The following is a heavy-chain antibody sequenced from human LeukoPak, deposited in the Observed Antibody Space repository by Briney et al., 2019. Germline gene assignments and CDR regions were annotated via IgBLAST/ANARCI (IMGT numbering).Heavy chain of an antibody. CDR3: AKGTRRYFDY. CDR1: GFTFDDYA. J-gene: IGHJ4*02. V-gene: IGHV3-9*01. CDR2: ISWNSGSI. Sequence: PGGSLRLSCAASGFTFDDYAMHWVRQAPGKGLEWVSGISWNSGSIGYADSVKGRFTISRDNAKNSLYLQMNSLRAEDTALYYCAKGTRRYFDYWGQGTLVTVSS.